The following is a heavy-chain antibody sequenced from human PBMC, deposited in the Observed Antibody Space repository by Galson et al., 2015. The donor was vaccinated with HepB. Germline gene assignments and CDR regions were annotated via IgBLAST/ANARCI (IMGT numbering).Heavy chain of an antibody. CDR1: GYTFRTYG. V-gene: IGHV1-18*04. CDR2: ISAYYGDT. CDR3: ARDREAARPNWFDP. J-gene: IGHJ5*02. Sequence: SVKVSCKASGYTFRTYGLSWVRQAPGQGLEWMGWISAYYGDTNYAQKFQGRVTMTTDTSTNTAYMELMSLRSDDTAVYYCARDREAARPNWFDPWGQGTLVTVSS. D-gene: IGHD6-6*01.